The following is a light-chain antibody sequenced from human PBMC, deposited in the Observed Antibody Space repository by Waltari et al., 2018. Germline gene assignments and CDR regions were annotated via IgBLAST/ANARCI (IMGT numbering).Light chain of an antibody. J-gene: IGKJ1*01. CDR2: KAS. CDR1: QSISSW. CDR3: QQYNSYPWT. Sequence: DIQMTQSPSTLSASVGDRVTITCRASQSISSWLAWYQQKPGKAPKLPIYKASSLESEVPSRFSGSGSGTEFTLTISSLQPDDFATYYCQQYNSYPWTFGQGTRVEIK. V-gene: IGKV1-5*03.